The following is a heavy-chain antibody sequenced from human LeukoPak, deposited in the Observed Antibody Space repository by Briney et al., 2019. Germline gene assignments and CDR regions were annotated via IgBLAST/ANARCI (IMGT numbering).Heavy chain of an antibody. J-gene: IGHJ1*01. CDR1: GYTFTSYG. Sequence: ASVKVSCKASGYTFTSYGISWVRQAPGQGLEWMGWVSPYSGNTNYAQKLQGRVTMTTDTSTSTAYMKLRSLRPDDTAVYYCAREGQYGDYVHFQHWGQGTLVTVSS. V-gene: IGHV1-18*01. D-gene: IGHD4-17*01. CDR3: AREGQYGDYVHFQH. CDR2: VSPYSGNT.